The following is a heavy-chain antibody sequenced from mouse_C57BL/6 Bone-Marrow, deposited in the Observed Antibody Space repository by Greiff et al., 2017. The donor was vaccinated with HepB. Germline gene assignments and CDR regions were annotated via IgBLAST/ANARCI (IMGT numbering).Heavy chain of an antibody. D-gene: IGHD1-1*01. V-gene: IGHV5-12*01. CDR3: ARARITTVVATGMDY. J-gene: IGHJ4*01. Sequence: EVHLVESGGGLVQPGGSLKLSCAASGFTFSDYYMYWVRQTPEKRLEWVAYISNGGGSTYYPDTVKGRFTISRDNAKNTLYLQMSRLKSEDTAMYYCARARITTVVATGMDYWGQGTSVTVSS. CDR1: GFTFSDYY. CDR2: ISNGGGST.